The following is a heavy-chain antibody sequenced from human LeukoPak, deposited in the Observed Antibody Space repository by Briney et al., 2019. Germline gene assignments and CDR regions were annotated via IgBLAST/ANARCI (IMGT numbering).Heavy chain of an antibody. CDR3: AGGISATGGG. D-gene: IGHD6-13*01. CDR2: ISSSTNYT. V-gene: IGHV3-11*06. Sequence: GGSLRLSCAASGFTFSDYYMSWIREAPGKGLEWVSYISSSTNYTNYADSVKGRFTISRDNAKNRLYLQMNSLRVEDTAVYYCAGGISATGGGWGQGTMVTVSS. CDR1: GFTFSDYY. J-gene: IGHJ3*01.